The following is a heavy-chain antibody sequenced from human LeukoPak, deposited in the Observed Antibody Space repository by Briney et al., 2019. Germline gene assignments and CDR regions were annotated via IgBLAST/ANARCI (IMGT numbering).Heavy chain of an antibody. CDR2: INHSGST. Sequence: SETLSLTCAVYGGSFSGYYWSWIRQPPGKGLEWIGEINHSGSTNYNPSLKSRVTISVDTSKNQFSLKLSSVTAADTAVYYCARGILTYYSGSGTYAFDYWGQGTLVTVSS. CDR1: GGSFSGYY. CDR3: ARGILTYYSGSGTYAFDY. V-gene: IGHV4-34*01. J-gene: IGHJ4*02. D-gene: IGHD3-10*01.